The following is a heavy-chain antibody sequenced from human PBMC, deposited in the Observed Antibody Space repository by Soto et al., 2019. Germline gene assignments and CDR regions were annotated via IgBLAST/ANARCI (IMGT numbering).Heavy chain of an antibody. D-gene: IGHD6-13*01. J-gene: IGHJ6*03. V-gene: IGHV4-59*01. CDR3: ARAGYSPSVLDYYYYMDV. CDR2: IYYSGST. CDR1: GGSISSYY. Sequence: QVQLQESGPGLVKPSETLSLTCTVSGGSISSYYWSWIRQPPGKGLEWIGYIYYSGSTNYNPSLKSRVTISVDTSKNQFSLKLSSATAADTAVYYCARAGYSPSVLDYYYYMDVWGKGTTVTVSS.